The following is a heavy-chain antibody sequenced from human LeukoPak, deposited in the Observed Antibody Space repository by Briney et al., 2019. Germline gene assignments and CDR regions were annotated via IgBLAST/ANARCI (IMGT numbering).Heavy chain of an antibody. CDR2: IYYSGSA. CDR1: SGSISSYY. D-gene: IGHD5-12*01. V-gene: IGHV4-59*08. J-gene: IGHJ6*02. Sequence: SDTLSLTCTVSSGSISSYYWSWIRQPPGKGLEWIGYIYYSGSANYNPSLKSRVTISVDTSKNQFSLKLTSVTDAETAVYYCARHPGCGYPGSYYYYGMDVWGQRTTVTVSS. CDR3: ARHPGCGYPGSYYYYGMDV.